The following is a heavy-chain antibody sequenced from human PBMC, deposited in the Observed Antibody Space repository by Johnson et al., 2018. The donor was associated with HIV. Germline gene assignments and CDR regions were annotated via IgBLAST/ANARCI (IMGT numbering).Heavy chain of an antibody. Sequence: QVQLVESGGGLVQPGGSLRLSCAASGFTFSSYAMHWVRQAPGKGLEWVAVISYDGSNKYYADSVTGRFTISRDNSKNTLDLQMNSLRAEDTAVYYCAREATYSSSWYHDVLDIWGQGTMVTVSS. CDR3: AREATYSSSWYHDVLDI. D-gene: IGHD6-13*01. V-gene: IGHV3-30-3*01. J-gene: IGHJ3*02. CDR2: ISYDGSNK. CDR1: GFTFSSYA.